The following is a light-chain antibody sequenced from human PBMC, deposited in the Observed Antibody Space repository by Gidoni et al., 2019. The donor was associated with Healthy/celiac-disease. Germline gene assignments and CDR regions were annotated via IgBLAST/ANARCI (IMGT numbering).Light chain of an antibody. CDR3: QQRSNWPRT. CDR2: DAS. J-gene: IGKJ1*01. V-gene: IGKV3-11*01. CDR1: QSVSSY. Sequence: EIVLTQSPATLSLSPGERATLSCRASQSVSSYLAWYQQKPGQAPRLLIYDASNRATGIPARFSGSGSGTYFTLTISRLEPEDFVVYYCQQRSNWPRTFGQGTKVEIK.